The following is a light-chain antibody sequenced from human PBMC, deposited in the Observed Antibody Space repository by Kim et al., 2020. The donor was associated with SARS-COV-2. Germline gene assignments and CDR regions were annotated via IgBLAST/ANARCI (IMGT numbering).Light chain of an antibody. CDR2: DVR. Sequence: GQAITISCPGTSRDICNSNCVSLYQTPSGEGPRTIIYDVRDPPSGGAARFSGPKSANMAPLTLFGLRAEDEAHYYRCSASNPLDYVLGRGTKVTVL. CDR1: SRDICNSNC. J-gene: IGLJ1*01. CDR3: CSASNPLDYV. V-gene: IGLV2-14*03.